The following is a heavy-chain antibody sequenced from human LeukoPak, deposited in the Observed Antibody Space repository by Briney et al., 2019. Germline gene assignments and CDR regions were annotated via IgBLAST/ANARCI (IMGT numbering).Heavy chain of an antibody. CDR3: ARDPKPTGSYYYYGMDV. CDR1: GGSISSGGYY. Sequence: PSETLSLTCTVSGGSISSGGYYWSWIRQHPGKGLEWIGYIYYSGSTYYNPSLKSRVTISVDTSKNQSSLKLSSVTAADTAVYYCARDPKPTGSYYYYGMDVWGQGTTVTVSS. V-gene: IGHV4-31*03. CDR2: IYYSGST. D-gene: IGHD4-17*01. J-gene: IGHJ6*02.